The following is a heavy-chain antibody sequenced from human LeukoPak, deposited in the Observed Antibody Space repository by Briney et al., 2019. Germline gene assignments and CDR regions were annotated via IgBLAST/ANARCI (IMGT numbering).Heavy chain of an antibody. V-gene: IGHV4-59*01. J-gene: IGHJ4*02. CDR3: ARWYCNRGTCYYLDY. CDR1: GGSISGYY. CDR2: IYYNGRT. D-gene: IGHD2/OR15-2a*01. Sequence: SETLSLTCAVSGGSISGYYWSWIRQSPGRGLEYIGHIYYNGRTDYNPSLKSRVTISVDTSRNQFSLRLNSVTAADTAVYFCARWYCNRGTCYYLDYWGQGTLVTVS.